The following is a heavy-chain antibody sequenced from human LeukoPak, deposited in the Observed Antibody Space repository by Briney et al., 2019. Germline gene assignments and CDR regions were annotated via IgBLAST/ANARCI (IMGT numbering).Heavy chain of an antibody. CDR3: TTGVVAGNPTYYYYGMDV. V-gene: IGHV3-15*01. Sequence: PGGSLRLSCAASGFTFSNAWMSWVRQAPGKGLEWVGRIKSKTDGGTTDYAAPEKGRLTISRDDSKNTLYLQMNSLKTEDTAVYYCTTGVVAGNPTYYYYGMDVWGKGTTVTVSS. J-gene: IGHJ6*04. CDR2: IKSKTDGGTT. CDR1: GFTFSNAW. D-gene: IGHD6-19*01.